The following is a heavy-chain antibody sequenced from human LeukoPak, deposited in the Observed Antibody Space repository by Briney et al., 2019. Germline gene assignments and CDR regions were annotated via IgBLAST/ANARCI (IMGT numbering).Heavy chain of an antibody. J-gene: IGHJ4*02. D-gene: IGHD6-19*01. CDR3: ARAGVAVAGLALDY. CDR1: GGSFSSYA. CDR2: IIPMFRTP. V-gene: IGHV1-69*05. Sequence: GASVKVSCKTSGGSFSSYAISWVRQAPGQGLEWMGGIIPMFRTPNYAQKFQGRVTITTDESTNTAYVEVSRLRSEDTAVYYCARAGVAVAGLALDYWGQGTLVTVSS.